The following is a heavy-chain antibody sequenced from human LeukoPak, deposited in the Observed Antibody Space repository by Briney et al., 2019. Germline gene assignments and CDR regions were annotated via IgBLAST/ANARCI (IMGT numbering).Heavy chain of an antibody. V-gene: IGHV3-30*18. CDR1: GFTFSSYG. D-gene: IGHD2-15*01. CDR3: ANLVFCSGGSCYPTFDAFDV. Sequence: GGSLRLSCAASGFTFSSYGMHWVRQAPGKGLEWVAVISYDGSNKYYADSVKGRFTISRDNSKNTLYLQMNSLRAEDTAVYYCANLVFCSGGSCYPTFDAFDVWGQGTMVTVSS. CDR2: ISYDGSNK. J-gene: IGHJ3*01.